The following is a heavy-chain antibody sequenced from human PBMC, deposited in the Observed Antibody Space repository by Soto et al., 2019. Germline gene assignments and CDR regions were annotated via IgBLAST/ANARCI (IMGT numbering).Heavy chain of an antibody. CDR1: GYTFAGYA. CDR2: INAGNRNT. CDR3: ARSAISPFGGLIGPFDY. J-gene: IGHJ4*02. V-gene: IGHV1-3*01. D-gene: IGHD3-16*02. Sequence: ASVKVSCKASGYTFAGYASHWVRQAPGQRLEWMAWINAGNRNTKYSQRFQGRVTITRDTSASTVYMELSSLRSEDTAVYYCARSAISPFGGLIGPFDYWGQGNLVTVS.